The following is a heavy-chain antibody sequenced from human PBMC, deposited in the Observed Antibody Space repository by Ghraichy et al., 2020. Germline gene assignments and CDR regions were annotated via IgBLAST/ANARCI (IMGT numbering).Heavy chain of an antibody. CDR3: ARGAKVVRFYYYDGMDV. CDR1: GFTFSGYS. CDR2: ITSSSRTI. J-gene: IGHJ6*02. V-gene: IGHV3-48*02. D-gene: IGHD4/OR15-4a*01. Sequence: GGSLRLSCVGSGFTFSGYSMNWVRQAPGKGLEWVSYITSSSRTISYADSVKGRFTISRDNAQNSLYLQMNSLRDEDTAVYYCARGAKVVRFYYYDGMDVWRQGTPVTVPS.